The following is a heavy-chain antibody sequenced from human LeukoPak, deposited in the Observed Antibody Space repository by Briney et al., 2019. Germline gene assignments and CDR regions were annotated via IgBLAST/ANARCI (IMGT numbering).Heavy chain of an antibody. CDR2: IYHSGGT. V-gene: IGHV4-38-2*02. D-gene: IGHD4-17*01. CDR3: ARDNAYGDYVFRYYYGMDV. Sequence: SETLSLTCAVSGYSISSGYYWGWIRQPPGKGLEWIGSIYHSGGTYYNPSLKSRVTVSVDTSKNQFSLKLSSVTAAGTAVYYCARDNAYGDYVFRYYYGMDVWGKGTTVTVSS. CDR1: GYSISSGYY. J-gene: IGHJ6*04.